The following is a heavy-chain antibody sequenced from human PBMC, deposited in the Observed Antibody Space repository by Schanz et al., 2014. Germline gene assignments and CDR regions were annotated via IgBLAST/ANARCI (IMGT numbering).Heavy chain of an antibody. CDR1: GGTFSTYT. J-gene: IGHJ4*02. CDR3: ARGYGDSPTDF. D-gene: IGHD4-17*01. CDR2: IISILGIP. Sequence: QVQVVQSGAEVKKPGASVKVSCKASGGTFSTYTISWVRQAPGQGLEWMGRIISILGIPNYAQKLQGRVTITADRSTSTAYMELSSLRSEDTAVYYCARGYGDSPTDFWGQGTLVTVSS. V-gene: IGHV1-69*04.